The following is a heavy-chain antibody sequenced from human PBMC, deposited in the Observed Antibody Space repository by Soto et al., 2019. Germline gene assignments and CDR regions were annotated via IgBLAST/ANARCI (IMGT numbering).Heavy chain of an antibody. Sequence: ASVKVSCKASGYTFTGYYMHWVRQAPGQGLEWMGWINPNSGGTNYAQKFQGWVTMTRDTSISTAYMELSRLRSDDAAVYYCARELQLRVCDYWGQGTLVTSPQ. CDR3: ARELQLRVCDY. V-gene: IGHV1-2*04. D-gene: IGHD1-7*01. J-gene: IGHJ4*02. CDR1: GYTFTGYY. CDR2: INPNSGGT.